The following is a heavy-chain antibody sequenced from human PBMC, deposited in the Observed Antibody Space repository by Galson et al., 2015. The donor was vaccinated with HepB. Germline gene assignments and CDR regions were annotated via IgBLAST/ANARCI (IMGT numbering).Heavy chain of an antibody. CDR3: ARLTIAAYFDY. Sequence: ETLSLTCTVSGGSISSNHYSWGWIRQPPGQGLEWIGTFHYSGNTDYNPSLQSRVTISVDTSKDQFSLKLSSVTASDTSVYYCARLTIAAYFDYWGQGTLVTVSS. D-gene: IGHD3-10*01. V-gene: IGHV4-39*01. CDR1: GGSISSNHYS. J-gene: IGHJ4*02. CDR2: FHYSGNT.